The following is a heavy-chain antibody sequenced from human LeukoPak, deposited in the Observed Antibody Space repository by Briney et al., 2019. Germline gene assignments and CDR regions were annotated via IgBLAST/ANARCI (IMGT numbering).Heavy chain of an antibody. V-gene: IGHV3-74*03. CDR1: GFTISNYW. CDR3: TPQRTYSPYNWFDR. CDR2: IHPDGSIT. D-gene: IGHD5-12*01. Sequence: QAGGSLRLSCVGSGFTISNYWMHWVRHAPGTGLVWVSRIHPDGSITTYADSVKGRFTISRDNAKNSLYLQMNSLRAEDTAVYSCTPQRTYSPYNWFDRWGQGTLVTLPS. J-gene: IGHJ5*02.